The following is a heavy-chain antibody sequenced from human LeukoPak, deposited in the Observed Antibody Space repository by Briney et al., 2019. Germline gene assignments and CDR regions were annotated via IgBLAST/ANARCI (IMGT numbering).Heavy chain of an antibody. V-gene: IGHV3-30-3*01. CDR3: ARGGDIAVVPAATYYYYGMDV. CDR2: ISYDGSTK. CDR1: GFNFSNFA. D-gene: IGHD2-2*01. J-gene: IGHJ6*02. Sequence: GRSLRLSCAASGFNFSNFAMHWVRQAPGKGLEWVAVISYDGSTKYYADSVKGRFTISRDNSKNKLYLRMHSLRAEDTAICYCARGGDIAVVPAATYYYYGMDVWGQGTTVTVSS.